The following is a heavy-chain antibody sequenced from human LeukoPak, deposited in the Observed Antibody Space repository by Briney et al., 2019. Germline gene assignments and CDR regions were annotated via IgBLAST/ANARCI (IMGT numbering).Heavy chain of an antibody. V-gene: IGHV4-34*01. CDR2: INHSGGT. CDR1: GGSFIGYD. CDR3: AREDGYNSPYYFDY. D-gene: IGHD5-24*01. J-gene: IGHJ4*02. Sequence: PSETLSLTCAVSGGSFIGYDWTWIRQPPGKGLEWIGEINHSGGTNYNPSLKSRVTISVDTSKNQFSLKLSSVTAADTAVYYCAREDGYNSPYYFDYWGQGTLVTVSS.